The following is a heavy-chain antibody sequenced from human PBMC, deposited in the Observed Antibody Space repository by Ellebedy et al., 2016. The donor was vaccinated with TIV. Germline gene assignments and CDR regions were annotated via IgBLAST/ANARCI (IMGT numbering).Heavy chain of an antibody. CDR3: ARDYDSGWSCLGF. CDR1: GYTFTSYG. Sequence: ASVKVSCKASGYTFTSYGISWVRQAPGQGLEWMGWISAYNGNTNYAQKLQGRVTMTTDTSTSTAYMELSSLKSEDTAVYYCARDYDSGWSCLGFWGQGTLVTVSS. D-gene: IGHD6-19*01. J-gene: IGHJ4*02. CDR2: ISAYNGNT. V-gene: IGHV1-18*01.